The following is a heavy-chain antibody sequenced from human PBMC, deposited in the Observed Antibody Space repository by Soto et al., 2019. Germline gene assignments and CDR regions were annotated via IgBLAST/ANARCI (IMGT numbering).Heavy chain of an antibody. D-gene: IGHD1-26*01. V-gene: IGHV1-18*01. J-gene: IGHJ4*02. CDR2: ISANNGNT. CDR1: GYTFTSYG. CDR3: ARDRGSYALDY. Sequence: QVQLVQSGAEVKKPGASVKVSCKAFGYTFTSYGISWVRQAPGQGLEWMGWISANNGNTNYAQKLQGRVTMTTDTSTSKAYMELRSLGSDDTAVYYCARDRGSYALDYWGQGTLVTVSS.